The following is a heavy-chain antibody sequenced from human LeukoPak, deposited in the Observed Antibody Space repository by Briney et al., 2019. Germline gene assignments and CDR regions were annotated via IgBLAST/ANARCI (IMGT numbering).Heavy chain of an antibody. CDR1: GGSISSYY. D-gene: IGHD4-17*01. J-gene: IGHJ4*02. V-gene: IGHV4-59*12. CDR2: IYYSGST. CDR3: TTEVTVTRSGY. Sequence: SETLSLTCTVSGGSISSYYWSWIRQPPGKGLEWIGYIYYSGSTNYNPSLKSRVTISVDKSKNQFSLKLSSVTAADTAVYYCTTEVTVTRSGYWGQGTLVTVSS.